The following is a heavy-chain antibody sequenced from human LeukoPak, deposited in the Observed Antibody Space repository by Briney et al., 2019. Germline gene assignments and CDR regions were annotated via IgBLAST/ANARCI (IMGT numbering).Heavy chain of an antibody. CDR3: VRDGGDYNFDY. J-gene: IGHJ4*02. Sequence: GGSLRLSCAASGFTFRNYWMHWVRQAPGKGLVWVSRVKGDGSFTDYADSVKGRFTISRDNAKNTLYLQMYSLRAEDTAAYYCVRDGGDYNFDYWGQGSLVTVSS. D-gene: IGHD5-24*01. CDR1: GFTFRNYW. V-gene: IGHV3-74*01. CDR2: VKGDGSFT.